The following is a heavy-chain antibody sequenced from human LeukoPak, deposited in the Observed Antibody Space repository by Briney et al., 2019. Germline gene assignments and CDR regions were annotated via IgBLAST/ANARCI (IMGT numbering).Heavy chain of an antibody. CDR3: ARVYSGSTLDP. D-gene: IGHD5-12*01. J-gene: IGHJ5*02. CDR2: IYYSGST. CDR1: GGSISSYY. V-gene: IGHV4-59*01. Sequence: SETLSLTCTVSGGSISSYYWSWIRQPPRKGLEWIGYIYYSGSTNYNPSLKSRVTISVDTSKNQFSLKLSSVTAADTAVYYCARVYSGSTLDPWGQGTLVTVSS.